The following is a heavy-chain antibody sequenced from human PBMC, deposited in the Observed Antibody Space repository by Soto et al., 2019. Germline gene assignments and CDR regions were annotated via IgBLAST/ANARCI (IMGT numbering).Heavy chain of an antibody. V-gene: IGHV1-58*01. CDR2: IVVGSGNT. CDR3: AADPYYYDSSDYYSFDQ. Sequence: ASVKVSCKASGFNFRTTAVQWVRQARGQRLEWIGWIVVGSGNTNYAQKFQERVTITRDMSTSTAYMDVSSLRSEDTAVYYCAADPYYYDSSDYYSFDQWGQGTLVTVSS. CDR1: GFNFRTTA. D-gene: IGHD3-22*01. J-gene: IGHJ4*02.